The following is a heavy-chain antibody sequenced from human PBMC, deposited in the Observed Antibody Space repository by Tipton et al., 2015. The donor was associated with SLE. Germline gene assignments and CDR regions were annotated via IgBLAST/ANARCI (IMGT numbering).Heavy chain of an antibody. CDR2: IYYSGST. CDR3: ARERGYYYDSSGYYLEYFQH. Sequence: TLSLTCTVSGGSISSYYWSWIRQHPGKGLEWIGYIYYSGSTYYNPSLKSRVTISVDTSKNQFSLKLSSVTAADTAVYYCARERGYYYDSSGYYLEYFQHWGQGTLVTVSS. CDR1: GGSISSYY. J-gene: IGHJ1*01. V-gene: IGHV4-59*12. D-gene: IGHD3-22*01.